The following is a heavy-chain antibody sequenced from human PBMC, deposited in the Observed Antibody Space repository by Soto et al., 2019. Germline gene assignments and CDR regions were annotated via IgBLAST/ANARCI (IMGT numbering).Heavy chain of an antibody. Sequence: QVQLQESGPGLVKPSGTLSLTCAVSRGSISSSNWWSWVRQPPGKGLEWIGEIYHSGSTNYNPSLKRRVTISVDKSKNQFSLKLSSVTAADTAVYYCARRPTTGTPLSHHWFDPWGQGTLVTVSS. CDR1: RGSISSSNW. D-gene: IGHD1-1*01. CDR3: ARRPTTGTPLSHHWFDP. J-gene: IGHJ5*02. V-gene: IGHV4-4*02. CDR2: IYHSGST.